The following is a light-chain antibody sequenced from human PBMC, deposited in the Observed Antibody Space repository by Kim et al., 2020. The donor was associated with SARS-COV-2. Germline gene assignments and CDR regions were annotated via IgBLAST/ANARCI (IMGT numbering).Light chain of an antibody. V-gene: IGLV1-51*01. CDR2: DNN. Sequence: QSALTQPPSVSAAPGQKVTISCSGDSSNIGDNSVSWYRQFPGTAPKLLIYDNNKRPSGISDRFSASKSGTSATLGITGLQTGDEADFYCATWDSSLNSGVFGGGTQLTVL. CDR1: SSNIGDNS. CDR3: ATWDSSLNSGV. J-gene: IGLJ2*01.